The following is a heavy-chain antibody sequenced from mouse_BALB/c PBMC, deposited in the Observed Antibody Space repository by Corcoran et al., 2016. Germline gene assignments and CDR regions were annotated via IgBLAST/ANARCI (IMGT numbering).Heavy chain of an antibody. V-gene: IGHV14-3*02. CDR1: GFNIKDTY. CDR2: IDPANGNT. D-gene: IGHD1-1*01. CDR3: ARPYYYYGSSGAMDY. J-gene: IGHJ4*01. Sequence: EVQLQQSGAELVKPGASVKLSCTASGFNIKDTYMHWVKQRPEQGLEWIGRIDPANGNTKYDPKFQGKATITADTSSNTAYLQLSSLTSEDTAVYYCARPYYYYGSSGAMDYWGQGTSVTVSS.